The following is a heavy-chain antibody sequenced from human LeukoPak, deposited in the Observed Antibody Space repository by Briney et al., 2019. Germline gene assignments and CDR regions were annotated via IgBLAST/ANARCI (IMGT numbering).Heavy chain of an antibody. Sequence: SETLSLTCTVSGGSINSYYWSWIRQPAGKGLEWVGRLYTSGNTNYNPSLRSRITMSVDTSKNQFSLKLASVTATDTAVYYCAGMVTFQTNFDFWAPGTLVTVSS. CDR1: GGSINSYY. D-gene: IGHD2-21*02. CDR3: AGMVTFQTNFDF. CDR2: LYTSGNT. V-gene: IGHV4-4*07. J-gene: IGHJ4*02.